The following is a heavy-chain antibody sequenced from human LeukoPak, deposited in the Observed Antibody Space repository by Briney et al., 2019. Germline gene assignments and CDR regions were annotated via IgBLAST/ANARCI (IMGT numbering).Heavy chain of an antibody. D-gene: IGHD6-6*01. CDR3: ASSPDPSIAARPGLYYFDY. J-gene: IGHJ4*02. CDR2: FNHCGST. CDR1: RGSFRGSY. V-gene: IGHV4-34*01. Sequence: SETLSLTCAVYRGSFRGSYWSWIRQPPGQRLEWIGGFNHCGSTNYNPSLKSRVTISVDTYKNQFTLKLSSVTAADTAVYYCASSPDPSIAARPGLYYFDYWGQGTLVTVSS.